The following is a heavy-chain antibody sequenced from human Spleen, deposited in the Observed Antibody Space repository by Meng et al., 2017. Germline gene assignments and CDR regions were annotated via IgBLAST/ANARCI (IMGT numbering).Heavy chain of an antibody. CDR2: FVSYVDT. D-gene: IGHD2-15*01. CDR1: GYTFTRHW. Sequence: QVQLVQYGSGFKNPGASVKVSCKASGYTFTRHWMYWVRQAPGKGLEWMGWFVSYVDTYPAPKFQGRVTLTTDTHTNTAFMELRSLTSDDTAVYYCASGTPGRSYCDYWGQGTLVTVSS. V-gene: IGHV1-18*04. J-gene: IGHJ4*02. CDR3: ASGTPGRSYCDY.